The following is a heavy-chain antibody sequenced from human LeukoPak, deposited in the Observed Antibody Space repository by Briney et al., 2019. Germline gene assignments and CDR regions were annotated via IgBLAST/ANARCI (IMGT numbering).Heavy chain of an antibody. V-gene: IGHV4-39*01. CDR2: IYYSGST. CDR1: GGSISSSSYY. D-gene: IGHD3-3*01. CDR3: ARLRFLDGGGYGMDV. Sequence: SETLSLTCTVSGGSISSSSYYWGWIRQAPGKGLEWIGSIYYSGSTYYNPSLKSRVTISVDTSKNQFSLKLSSVTAADTAVYYCARLRFLDGGGYGMDVWGQGTTVTVSS. J-gene: IGHJ6*02.